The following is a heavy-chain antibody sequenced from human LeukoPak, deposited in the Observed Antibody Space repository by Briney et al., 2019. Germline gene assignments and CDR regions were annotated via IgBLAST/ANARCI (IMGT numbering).Heavy chain of an antibody. V-gene: IGHV1-2*02. Sequence: ASVKVSCTASGYTFTGYYMHWVRQAPGQGLVWMGWINPNSGGTNYAQKFQGRVTMTRDTSISTAYMELSRLRSDDTAVYYCARDLTRYCSSTSCFNEGGDFDYWGQGTLVTVSS. J-gene: IGHJ4*02. CDR3: ARDLTRYCSSTSCFNEGGDFDY. D-gene: IGHD2-2*01. CDR2: INPNSGGT. CDR1: GYTFTGYY.